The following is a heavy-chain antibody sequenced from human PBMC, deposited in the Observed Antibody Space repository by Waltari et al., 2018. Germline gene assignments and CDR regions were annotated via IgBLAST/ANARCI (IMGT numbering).Heavy chain of an antibody. CDR3: ARDPHYSNFDY. J-gene: IGHJ4*02. CDR1: GFTFSPNW. D-gene: IGHD4-4*01. V-gene: IGHV3-7*01. Sequence: LVAPGGGLVPPGGSLRLSCPASGFTFSPNWMTWARKAPGKGLEWLANIKGDGSQKNYVDSVKGRFTISRDTANNSLYLQMNSLRAEDTAVYYCARDPHYSNFDYWGQGTLVTVSS. CDR2: IKGDGSQK.